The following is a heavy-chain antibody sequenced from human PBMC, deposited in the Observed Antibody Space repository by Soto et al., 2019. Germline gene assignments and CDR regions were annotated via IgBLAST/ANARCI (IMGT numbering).Heavy chain of an antibody. CDR1: GCPFTSYS. CDR2: IRGTT. Sequence: GGSLRLSCAASGCPFTSYSKNWVRQAPGKGLEWVSYIRGTTHYADSVKGRFTISRDNARSSLYLQMNSLRADDTAVYYCARDDSFAFDIWGQGTMVTVSS. V-gene: IGHV3-48*01. J-gene: IGHJ3*02. CDR3: ARDDSFAFDI. D-gene: IGHD2-21*01.